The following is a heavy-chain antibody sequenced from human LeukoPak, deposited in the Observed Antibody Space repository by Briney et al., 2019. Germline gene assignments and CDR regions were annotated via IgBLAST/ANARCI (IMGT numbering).Heavy chain of an antibody. D-gene: IGHD2-2*01. Sequence: GASVKVSCKASGYTFTSYGISWVRQAPGQGLEWMGWISAYNGNTNYAQKLQGRVTMTTDTSTSTAYMELRSLRSDDTAVYYCARDRAPIVVVPAAIGGLDYWGQGTLVTVSS. CDR2: ISAYNGNT. CDR3: ARDRAPIVVVPAAIGGLDY. V-gene: IGHV1-18*01. J-gene: IGHJ4*02. CDR1: GYTFTSYG.